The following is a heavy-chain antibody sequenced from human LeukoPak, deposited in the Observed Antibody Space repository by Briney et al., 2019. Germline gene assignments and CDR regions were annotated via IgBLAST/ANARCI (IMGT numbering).Heavy chain of an antibody. D-gene: IGHD2-2*01. Sequence: SETLSLTCTVSGGSISSSSYYWGWIRQPPGKGLEWIVSIYYSRSTYYNPSLKSRVTISVDTSKNQFSLKLSSVTAADTAVYYCARDRVTAATITCFDYWGQGTLVTVSS. CDR2: IYYSRST. J-gene: IGHJ4*02. CDR3: ARDRVTAATITCFDY. CDR1: GGSISSSSYY. V-gene: IGHV4-39*07.